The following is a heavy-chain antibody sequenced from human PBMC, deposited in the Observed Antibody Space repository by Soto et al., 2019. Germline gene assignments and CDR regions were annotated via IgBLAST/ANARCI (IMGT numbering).Heavy chain of an antibody. CDR1: GYTFTEYA. Sequence: ASVKLSSKASGYTFTEYAIHWLLPAPGQRLEWMGWISTANGNTKYSQKFQGRVAITTDTSASTAYMELSSLTYDDTAVYYCARKRCSSTTCPFLDSWGQGTLVTVSS. CDR3: ARKRCSSTTCPFLDS. V-gene: IGHV1-3*04. J-gene: IGHJ4*02. CDR2: ISTANGNT. D-gene: IGHD2-2*01.